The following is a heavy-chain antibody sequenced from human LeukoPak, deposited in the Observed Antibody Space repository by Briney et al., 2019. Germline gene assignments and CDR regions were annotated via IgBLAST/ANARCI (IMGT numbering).Heavy chain of an antibody. D-gene: IGHD3-3*01. J-gene: IGHJ4*02. Sequence: GASVKVSCKASGYTFTSYYMHWVRQAPGQGLEWMGIINPSGGSTSYAQKFQGRVTITRNTSISTAYMELSSLRSEDTAVYYCARAPHRFLEWLHLDYWGQGTLVTVSS. CDR1: GYTFTSYY. V-gene: IGHV1-46*01. CDR3: ARAPHRFLEWLHLDY. CDR2: INPSGGST.